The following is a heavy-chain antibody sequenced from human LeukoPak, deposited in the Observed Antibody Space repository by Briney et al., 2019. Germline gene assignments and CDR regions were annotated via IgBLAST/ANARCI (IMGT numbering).Heavy chain of an antibody. CDR3: ATDTNLYGGPRASGGCDY. CDR2: VWYDGSDK. V-gene: IGHV3-33*01. Sequence: QPGRSLRLSCAASGFTFSTYGMHWVRQAPGKGLEWVAVVWYDGSDKYYADSVKGRFTISRDNSKSTLYLQMNSLRAEDTAVYYCATDTNLYGGPRASGGCDYWGQGTLVTDSS. D-gene: IGHD4-23*01. J-gene: IGHJ4*02. CDR1: GFTFSTYG.